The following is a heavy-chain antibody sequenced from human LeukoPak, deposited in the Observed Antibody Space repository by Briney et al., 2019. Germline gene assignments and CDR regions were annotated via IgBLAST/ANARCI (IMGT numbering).Heavy chain of an antibody. Sequence: ASVKVSCKTSGYTFTGYYIHWVRQAPGQGLEWMGWIKPNSGVTNYAQKFQGRVTMTRDTSITTAYLELSSLRSDDTAIYYCARAGIVGAVNWFDPWGQGTLVTVSS. D-gene: IGHD1-26*01. V-gene: IGHV1-2*02. CDR1: GYTFTGYY. CDR3: ARAGIVGAVNWFDP. CDR2: IKPNSGVT. J-gene: IGHJ5*02.